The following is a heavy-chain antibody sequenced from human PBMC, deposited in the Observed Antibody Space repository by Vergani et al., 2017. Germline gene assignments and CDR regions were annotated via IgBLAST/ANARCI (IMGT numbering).Heavy chain of an antibody. Sequence: QVQLQQWGAGLLKPSETLSLTCAVYGGSFSGYYWSWIRQPPGKGLEWIGEINHSGSTNYNPSLKSRVTISVDTSKNQFSLKLSSVTAADTAVYYCARAWKHSTRFDYWGQGTLVTVSS. CDR2: INHSGST. CDR1: GGSFSGYY. CDR3: ARAWKHSTRFDY. V-gene: IGHV4-34*01. D-gene: IGHD2-21*01. J-gene: IGHJ4*02.